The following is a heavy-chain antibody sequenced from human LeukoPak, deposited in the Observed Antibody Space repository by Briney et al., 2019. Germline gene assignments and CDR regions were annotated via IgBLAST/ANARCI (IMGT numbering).Heavy chain of an antibody. CDR2: TTYDGNNK. Sequence: GGSLRLSCAASGFTFSSYGMHWVRQAPGKGLEWVAVTTYDGNNKYYADSVKGRFTISRDNSKNTLYLQMNSLRAEDTAVYYCASYYDILTGPDMGFDYWGQGTLVTVSS. CDR1: GFTFSSYG. CDR3: ASYYDILTGPDMGFDY. V-gene: IGHV3-30*03. J-gene: IGHJ4*02. D-gene: IGHD3-9*01.